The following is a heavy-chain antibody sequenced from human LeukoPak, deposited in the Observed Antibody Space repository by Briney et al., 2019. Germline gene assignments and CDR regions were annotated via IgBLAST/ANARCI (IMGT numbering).Heavy chain of an antibody. Sequence: GGSLRLSCAASGFTFEDYGMSWVRQAPGKGLEWVANIKQDGSEKYYVDSVKGRFTISRDNAKNSLYLQMNSLRAEDTAVYYCARGGDDYGDRYAFDIWGQGTMVTVSS. CDR3: ARGGDDYGDRYAFDI. CDR2: IKQDGSEK. CDR1: GFTFEDYG. J-gene: IGHJ3*02. D-gene: IGHD4-17*01. V-gene: IGHV3-7*01.